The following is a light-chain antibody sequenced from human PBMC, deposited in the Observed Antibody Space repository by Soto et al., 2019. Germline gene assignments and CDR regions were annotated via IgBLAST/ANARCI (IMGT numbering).Light chain of an antibody. CDR1: QSVSSSY. V-gene: IGKV3-20*01. CDR3: QQYGSSPPYT. CDR2: GAS. J-gene: IGKJ2*01. Sequence: EIVLTQSPGTLPLSPGERATLSCRASQSVSSSYLAWYQQTPGQAPRLLIYGASRRATGISDRFSGSGSGTDFTLTISRLEPEDFAVYYCQQYGSSPPYTFGQGTKLEIK.